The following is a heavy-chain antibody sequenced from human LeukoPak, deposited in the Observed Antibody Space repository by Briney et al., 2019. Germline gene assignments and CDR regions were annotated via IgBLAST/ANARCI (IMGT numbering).Heavy chain of an antibody. V-gene: IGHV4-34*01. D-gene: IGHD1-7*01. J-gene: IGHJ2*01. CDR2: INHSGST. CDR3: ARGVPYWITGTTASRYFDL. Sequence: SETLSLTCAVYGGSFSGYYWSWIRQPPGKGLEWIGEINHSGSTNYNPSLKSRVTISVDTSKNQFSLKLSSVTAADTAVYYCARGVPYWITGTTASRYFDLGGRGTLVTVSS. CDR1: GGSFSGYY.